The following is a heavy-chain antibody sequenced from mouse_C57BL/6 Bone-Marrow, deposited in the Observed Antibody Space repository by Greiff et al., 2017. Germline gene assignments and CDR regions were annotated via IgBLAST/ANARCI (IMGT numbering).Heavy chain of an antibody. CDR1: GFNIKDYY. Sequence: EVMLVESGAELVKPGASVKLSCTASGFNIKDYYMHWVKQRTEQGLEWIGRIDPEDGETKYAPKFQGKATITADTSSNTAYLQLSSLTSEDTAVYYCARSYDGNSSFDNWGQGTTLTVSS. J-gene: IGHJ2*01. D-gene: IGHD2-1*01. CDR3: ARSYDGNSSFDN. V-gene: IGHV14-2*01. CDR2: IDPEDGET.